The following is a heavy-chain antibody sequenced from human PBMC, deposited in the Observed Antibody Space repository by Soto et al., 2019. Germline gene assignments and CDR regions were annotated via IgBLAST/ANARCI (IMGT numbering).Heavy chain of an antibody. D-gene: IGHD4-17*01. CDR2: ISAYNGNT. J-gene: IGHJ5*02. V-gene: IGHV1-18*01. Sequence: QVQLVQSGAEVKKPGASVKVSCKASGYTFTSYGISWVRQAPGQGLEWMGWISAYNGNTNYAQKLQGRVTMTTDTSTSTADMELRSLRSDDTAVYYCARVWMTTVTTGWFDPWGQGTLVTVSS. CDR1: GYTFTSYG. CDR3: ARVWMTTVTTGWFDP.